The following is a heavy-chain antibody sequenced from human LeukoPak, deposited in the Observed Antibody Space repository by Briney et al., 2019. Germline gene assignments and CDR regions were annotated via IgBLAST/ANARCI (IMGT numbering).Heavy chain of an antibody. V-gene: IGHV4-34*01. CDR2: INHSGST. J-gene: IGHJ5*02. D-gene: IGHD6-13*01. Sequence: SETLSLTCVVYGGSFSGYYWSWIRQPPGKGLEWIGEINHSGSTNYNPSLKSRVTISVDTSKNQFSLKLSSVTAADTAVYYCARGSPASSSWYLSWFDPWGQGTLVTVSS. CDR1: GGSFSGYY. CDR3: ARGSPASSSWYLSWFDP.